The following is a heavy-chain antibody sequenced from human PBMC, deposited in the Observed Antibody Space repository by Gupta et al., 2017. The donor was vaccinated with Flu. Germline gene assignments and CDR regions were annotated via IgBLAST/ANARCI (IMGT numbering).Heavy chain of an antibody. CDR2: INHSGST. Sequence: QVQLQQWGAGLLKPSETLSLTCAVYGGSFSGYYWSWIRQPPGKGLEWIGEINHSGSTNDNPSLKSRVTISVDTSKNQFSLKLSSVTAADTAVYYCARGPPDAFDIWGQGTMVTVSS. CDR1: GGSFSGYY. CDR3: ARGPPDAFDI. V-gene: IGHV4-34*01. J-gene: IGHJ3*02.